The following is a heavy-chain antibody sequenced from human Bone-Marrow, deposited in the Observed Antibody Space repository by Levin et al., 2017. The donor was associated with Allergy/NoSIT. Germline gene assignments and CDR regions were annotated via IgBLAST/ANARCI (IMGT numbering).Heavy chain of an antibody. J-gene: IGHJ6*02. CDR2: IFVRDSDA. D-gene: IGHD2/OR15-2a*01. Sequence: HGESLKISCQGSGYTFADYWIGWVRQMPGKGPEWMGVIFVRDSDARYSRSFQGQVTISVDKSVNTARLQWSSLKASDTAVYYCARLACKSSNCRTQSYYGLDVWGQGTTV. V-gene: IGHV5-51*01. CDR3: ARLACKSSNCRTQSYYGLDV. CDR1: GYTFADYW.